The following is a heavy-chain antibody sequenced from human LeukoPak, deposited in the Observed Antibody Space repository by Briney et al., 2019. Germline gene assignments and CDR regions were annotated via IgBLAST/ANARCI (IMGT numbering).Heavy chain of an antibody. CDR3: AKGGDILTGYYMGFDY. CDR1: GFSFDDYA. J-gene: IGHJ4*02. Sequence: QPGGSLRLSCAGSGFSFDDYAMHWVRQAPGQGPEWVSAISWDGDKTIYADSVKGRFTISRDKTKNSLYLQMNSLRTEDTALYYCAKGGDILTGYYMGFDYWGQGTLVTVSS. V-gene: IGHV3-43*02. CDR2: ISWDGDKT. D-gene: IGHD3-9*01.